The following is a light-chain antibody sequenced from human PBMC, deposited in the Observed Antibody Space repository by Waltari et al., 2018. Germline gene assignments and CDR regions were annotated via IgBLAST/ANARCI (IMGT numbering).Light chain of an antibody. CDR2: MVS. V-gene: IGKV2-30*02. CDR3: MQSTHWPPWT. Sequence: DVVMTQSPLSLPVTLGPPASLPCRSSESLVHTDGNTYLHWFQQRPGQSPRRLIYMVSQRDSGVPDRFSGSGSGTDFTLKISRVEAEDVAIYYCMQSTHWPPWTFGQGTKVEIK. CDR1: ESLVHTDGNTY. J-gene: IGKJ1*01.